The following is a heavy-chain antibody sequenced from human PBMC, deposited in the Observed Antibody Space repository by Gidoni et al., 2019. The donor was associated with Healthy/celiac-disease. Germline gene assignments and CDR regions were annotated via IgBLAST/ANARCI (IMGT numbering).Heavy chain of an antibody. V-gene: IGHV3-48*01. CDR3: ARDLAYCGGDCYSDY. J-gene: IGHJ4*02. CDR1: GFTFRSYS. Sequence: EVQLVESGGGLVQPGGSLRLSCAASGFTFRSYSMNWVRQAPGKGLEWVSYISSSSSTIYYADSVKGRFTISRDNAKNSLYLQMNSLRAEDTAVYYCARDLAYCGGDCYSDYWGQGTLVTVSS. CDR2: ISSSSSTI. D-gene: IGHD2-21*02.